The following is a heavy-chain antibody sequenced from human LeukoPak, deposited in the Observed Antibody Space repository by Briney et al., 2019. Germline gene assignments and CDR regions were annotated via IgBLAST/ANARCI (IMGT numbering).Heavy chain of an antibody. CDR1: GFTFSSYS. CDR2: ISSASNTI. CDR3: ARDGWFGACNWFDP. D-gene: IGHD3-10*01. J-gene: IGHJ5*02. V-gene: IGHV3-48*01. Sequence: GESLRLSCAASGFTFSSYSMNWVRQAPGKGLEWVSYISSASNTIYYADSVKGRFTVSRDNAKNSLYLQMNSLRAEDTAMYYCARDGWFGACNWFDPWDQGTRVTVSS.